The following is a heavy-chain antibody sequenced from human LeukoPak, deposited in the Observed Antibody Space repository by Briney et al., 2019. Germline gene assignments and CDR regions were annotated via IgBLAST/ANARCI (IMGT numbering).Heavy chain of an antibody. Sequence: PSETLSLTRNVSGGSISSSSYYWGWIRQPPGKGLEYIGSIYYSGSTYYNPSLKSRVTISVDTSKNQFSLKLSSVTAADTAVYYCARHRAWFGAPSYFDYWGQGTLVTVSS. J-gene: IGHJ4*02. D-gene: IGHD3-10*01. CDR1: GGSISSSSYY. V-gene: IGHV4-39*01. CDR2: IYYSGST. CDR3: ARHRAWFGAPSYFDY.